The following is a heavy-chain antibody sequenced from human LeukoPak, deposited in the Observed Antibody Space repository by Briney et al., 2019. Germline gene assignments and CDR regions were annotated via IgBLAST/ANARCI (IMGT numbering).Heavy chain of an antibody. CDR3: ARDRDFIGPFDY. CDR1: GFTFSSYA. J-gene: IGHJ4*02. D-gene: IGHD2-21*02. CDR2: ISYDGSNK. Sequence: GGSLRLSCAASGFTFSSYAMHWVCQAPGKGLEWVAVISYDGSNKYYADSVKGRFTISRDNSKNTLYLQMNSLRAEDTAVYYCARDRDFIGPFDYWGQGTLVTVSS. V-gene: IGHV3-30-3*01.